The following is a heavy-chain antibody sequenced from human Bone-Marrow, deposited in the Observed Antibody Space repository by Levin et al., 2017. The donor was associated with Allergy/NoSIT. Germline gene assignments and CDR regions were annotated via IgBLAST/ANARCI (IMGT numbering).Heavy chain of an antibody. CDR1: GGTFSSYT. J-gene: IGHJ6*02. CDR3: ATSSRGGGLDSYYYYGLDV. CDR2: IIPIFGSA. D-gene: IGHD5-12*01. V-gene: IGHV1-69*01. Sequence: GGSLRLSCKASGGTFSSYTITWVRQAPGQGLEWMGGIIPIFGSANYAQKFQGRVTITADESTSTAHMELSSLRSEDTAVYYCATSSRGGGLDSYYYYGLDVWGQGTTVTVSS.